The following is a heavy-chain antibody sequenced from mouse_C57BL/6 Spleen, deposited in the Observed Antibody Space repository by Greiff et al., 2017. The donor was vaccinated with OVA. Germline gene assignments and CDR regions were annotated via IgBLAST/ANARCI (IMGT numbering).Heavy chain of an antibody. Sequence: VQLQQSGAELVRPGASVTLSCKASGYTFTDYEMHWVKQTPVHGLEWIGAIDPETGGTAYNQKFKDKAILTADKSSSTAYMELRSLTAEDSAVYDCTVDYYGSSYVGCDYWGQGTTLTVSS. CDR3: TVDYYGSSYVGCDY. D-gene: IGHD1-1*01. CDR2: IDPETGGT. CDR1: GYTFTDYE. V-gene: IGHV1-15*01. J-gene: IGHJ2*01.